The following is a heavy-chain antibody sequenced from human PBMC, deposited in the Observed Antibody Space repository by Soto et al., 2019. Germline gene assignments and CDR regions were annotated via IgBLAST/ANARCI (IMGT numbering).Heavy chain of an antibody. D-gene: IGHD2-21*02. CDR2: IIYDGSKK. CDR1: GFRFSSSG. V-gene: IGHV3-30*18. J-gene: IGHJ6*02. Sequence: QVQLVESGGGVVQPGKSLRLSCAASGFRFSSSGMHWVLQAAGKGLEWVAVIIYDGSKKEYADSVKGRFTVSRDNSKDTVCLQMNNLRPEDTGVYYCAKDLHDFASFFFYGMDVWGQGTSVTVSS. CDR3: AKDLHDFASFFFYGMDV.